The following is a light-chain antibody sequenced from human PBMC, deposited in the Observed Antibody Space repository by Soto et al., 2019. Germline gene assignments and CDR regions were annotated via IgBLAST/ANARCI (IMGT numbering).Light chain of an antibody. Sequence: DIQMTQSPSSVSASGGDRVTITCRASQGISTWLAWYQQKPGKAPKLLIYGASSLQSGVPSRFSGSGSGTDYTLTISSLQPEDFATYYCQQSYRTPTFGQGTRLQIK. V-gene: IGKV1-12*01. CDR2: GAS. CDR3: QQSYRTPT. CDR1: QGISTW. J-gene: IGKJ5*01.